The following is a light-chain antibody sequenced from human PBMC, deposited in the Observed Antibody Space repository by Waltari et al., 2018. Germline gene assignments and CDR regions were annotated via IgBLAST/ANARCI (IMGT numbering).Light chain of an antibody. J-gene: IGKJ3*01. CDR2: DAS. V-gene: IGKV1-33*01. Sequence: DIQMTQSPSSLSASVGDRVTIACQASQDISNYLNWYQQKAGKAPKLLIYDASNLETGVPSRFSGSGSGTDFTLTISSLQPEDIGTYYCQQYDNVPLTFGPGTKVDIK. CDR3: QQYDNVPLT. CDR1: QDISNY.